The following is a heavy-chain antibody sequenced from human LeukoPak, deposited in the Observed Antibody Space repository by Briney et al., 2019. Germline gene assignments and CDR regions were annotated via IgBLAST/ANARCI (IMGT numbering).Heavy chain of an antibody. V-gene: IGHV3-7*01. CDR2: IRDDGSEN. CDR1: GLNFRKSW. CDR3: TNWGDAWGLDF. J-gene: IGHJ4*02. Sequence: GGSLRLSCAASGLNFRKSWMTWVRQAPGRGLEWVASIRDDGSENFYVDSVKGRFTISRDNARNTLYLQLNNLRVEDTAVFYCTNWGDAWGLDFWGQGILVSVSS. D-gene: IGHD7-27*01.